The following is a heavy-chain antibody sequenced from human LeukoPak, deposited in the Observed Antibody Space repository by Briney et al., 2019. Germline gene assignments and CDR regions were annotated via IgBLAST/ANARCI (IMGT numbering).Heavy chain of an antibody. CDR2: IRYDGSNK. CDR1: GFTFSGYG. CDR3: AKDITLIAARMRFDP. D-gene: IGHD6-6*01. V-gene: IGHV3-30*02. J-gene: IGHJ5*02. Sequence: GGSLRLSCAASGFTFSGYGMHWVRQAPGKGLEWVAFIRYDGSNKYYADSVKGRFTISRDNSKNTLYLQMNSLRAEDTAVYYCAKDITLIAARMRFDPWGQGTLVTVSS.